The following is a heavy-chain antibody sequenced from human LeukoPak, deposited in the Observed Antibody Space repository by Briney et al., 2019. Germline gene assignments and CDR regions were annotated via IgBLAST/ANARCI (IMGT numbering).Heavy chain of an antibody. Sequence: SETLSLTCAVYGGSFSGYYWSWIRQPPGKGLEWIGEINHSGSTNYNPSLKSRVTISVDTSKNQFSLKLSSVTAADTAVYYCARGSDYVWGSYRYHFDYWGQGTLVTVSS. CDR3: ARGSDYVWGSYRYHFDY. J-gene: IGHJ4*02. V-gene: IGHV4-34*01. CDR1: GGSFSGYY. CDR2: INHSGST. D-gene: IGHD3-16*02.